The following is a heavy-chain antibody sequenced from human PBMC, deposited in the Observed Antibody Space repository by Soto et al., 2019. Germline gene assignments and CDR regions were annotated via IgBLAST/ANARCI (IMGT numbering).Heavy chain of an antibody. D-gene: IGHD5-18*01. CDR3: ARAGGGYTAMVHYYGMDV. CDR2: IIPIFGTA. V-gene: IGHV1-69*06. Sequence: QVQLVQSGAEVKKPGSSVKVSCKASGGPFSSYAISWVRQAPGQGLAWMGGIIPIFGTANYAQKLQGRVTITADKATSTAYMELSSLRSEDTAVYYCARAGGGYTAMVHYYGMDVWGQGSTVTVSS. J-gene: IGHJ6*02. CDR1: GGPFSSYA.